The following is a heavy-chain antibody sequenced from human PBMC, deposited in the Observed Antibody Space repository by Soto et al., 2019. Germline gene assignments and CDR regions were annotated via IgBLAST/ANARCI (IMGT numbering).Heavy chain of an antibody. CDR1: GYTLTNYG. CDR3: ATDGPSNSGNLYAFDI. Sequence: QAQLVQSGAEVKKSGASVRVSCKASGYTLTNYGVTWVRQAPGQGLKWLGRDTPYKADTNSAQNLQGRDTMATDTSTNTAYLELRSLRSDDTAVYFCATDGPSNSGNLYAFDIWGQGTMVTVSA. CDR2: DTPYKADT. D-gene: IGHD5-12*01. V-gene: IGHV1-18*04. J-gene: IGHJ3*02.